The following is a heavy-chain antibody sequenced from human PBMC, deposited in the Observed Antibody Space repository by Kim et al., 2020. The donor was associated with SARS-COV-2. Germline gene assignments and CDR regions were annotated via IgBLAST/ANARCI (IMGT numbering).Heavy chain of an antibody. D-gene: IGHD5-18*01. CDR2: TTRSGDGS. CDR3: VRYGRSYGAVL. Sequence: GGSLRLSCVCSGFTFSDYAIHWVRRAPGKGLEYVSATTRSGDGSFYADSVEGRFTISRDNSKNTLYLQMNSLRLEDTSMYYCVRYGRSYGAVLWGQGTLVLVSS. J-gene: IGHJ4*02. CDR1: GFTFSDYA. V-gene: IGHV3-64*04.